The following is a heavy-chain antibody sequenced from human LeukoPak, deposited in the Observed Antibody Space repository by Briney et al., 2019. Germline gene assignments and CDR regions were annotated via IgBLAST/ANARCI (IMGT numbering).Heavy chain of an antibody. Sequence: SETLSLTWTVSGGAIGGNSYWSWIRQPPGKGPEWIGHISNSGSTYYSPSLSSRVTISLDTSKNQFSLKLRSVTAADTAVYYCARGGASSIPLDYWGRGTLVTVSS. CDR2: ISNSGST. CDR3: ARGGASSIPLDY. D-gene: IGHD1-26*01. V-gene: IGHV4-61*01. CDR1: GGAIGGNSY. J-gene: IGHJ4*02.